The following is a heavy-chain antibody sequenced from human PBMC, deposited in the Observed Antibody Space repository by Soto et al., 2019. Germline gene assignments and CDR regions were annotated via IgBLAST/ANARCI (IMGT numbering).Heavy chain of an antibody. CDR2: IYYSGTT. V-gene: IGHV4-31*03. CDR3: ARDRVGLNWFDP. Sequence: SETLSLTCTVSGGSISSGDYYWSWIRQHPGKGLEWIGYIYYSGTTYYNPSLKNRFTISVDTSKNQFSLKLSSVTAADTAVYDCARDRVGLNWFDPWTQGTLVTVSS. CDR1: GGSISSGDYY. D-gene: IGHD2-2*01. J-gene: IGHJ5*02.